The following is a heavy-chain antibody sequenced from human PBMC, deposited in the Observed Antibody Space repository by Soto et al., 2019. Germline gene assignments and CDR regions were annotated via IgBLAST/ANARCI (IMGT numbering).Heavy chain of an antibody. Sequence: ASVKVCCKASGYTFTTYDVNWVRQASGQGLEWMGWMNPNSGHTGYAQKFQGRVTLTRNNSINTAYMELSSLRSEDTAVYYCARRLQYPTHYYYMDVWGKGTTVTVSS. J-gene: IGHJ6*03. CDR1: GYTFTTYD. V-gene: IGHV1-8*01. CDR2: MNPNSGHT. D-gene: IGHD4-4*01. CDR3: ARRLQYPTHYYYMDV.